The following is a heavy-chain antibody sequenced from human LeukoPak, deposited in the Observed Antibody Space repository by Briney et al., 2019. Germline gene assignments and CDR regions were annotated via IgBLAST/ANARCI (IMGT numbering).Heavy chain of an antibody. CDR3: ARRWAHFDY. Sequence: SETLSLTCTVSGGSISTSVYYWGWIRQPPGKELEWIGTIYHNGSTYYNPSLKSRITIFVDTSKNQFSLKLNSVTAADTAAYYCARRWAHFDYWGQGTLVTVSS. V-gene: IGHV4-39*01. D-gene: IGHD3-16*01. J-gene: IGHJ4*02. CDR1: GGSISTSVYY. CDR2: IYHNGST.